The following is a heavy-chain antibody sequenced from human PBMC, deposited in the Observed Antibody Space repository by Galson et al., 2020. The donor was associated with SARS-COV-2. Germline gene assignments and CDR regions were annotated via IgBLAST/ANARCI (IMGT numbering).Heavy chain of an antibody. V-gene: IGHV4-31*03. CDR1: GGSISTDGHI. D-gene: IGHD1-1*01. CDR3: ARTSGELDI. CDR2: IYHSGTT. J-gene: IGHJ3*02. Sequence: SETLSLTCTVSGGSISTDGHIWTWIRQPPGKGLEWIGYIYHSGTTYYNPSLKSRLNIAVDTSRNQFSLRLRSVTAADTAVYFCARTSGELDIWGQGTMVTVSA.